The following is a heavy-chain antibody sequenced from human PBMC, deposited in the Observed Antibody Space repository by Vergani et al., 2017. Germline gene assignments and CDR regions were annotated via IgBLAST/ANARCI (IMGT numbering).Heavy chain of an antibody. V-gene: IGHV3-30*04. J-gene: IGHJ6*03. D-gene: IGHD4-17*01. CDR3: ARDATVTTGTIYYYYYMDV. CDR2: ISYDGSNK. CDR1: GFTFSSYA. Sequence: QVQLVESGGGVVQPGRSLRLSCAASGFTFSSYAMHWVRQAPGKGLEWVAVISYDGSNKYYADSVKDRFTISRDNSKNTLYLQMNSLRAEDTAVYYCARDATVTTGTIYYYYYMDVWGKGTTVTVSS.